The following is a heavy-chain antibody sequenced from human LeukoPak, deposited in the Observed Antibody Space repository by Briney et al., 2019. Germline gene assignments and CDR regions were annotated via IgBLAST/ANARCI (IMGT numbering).Heavy chain of an antibody. J-gene: IGHJ4*02. CDR3: ARLTTVTTFDS. V-gene: IGHV3-7*01. Sequence: PGGSLRLSCAASGFTFSRYWMSWVRQAPGKGLEWVANIKQDGGEKYYVDSVKGRFTISRDNAKNSLYLQMDSLRAEDTAMYYCARLTTVTTFDSWSQGTLVTVSS. CDR1: GFTFSRYW. CDR2: IKQDGGEK. D-gene: IGHD4-17*01.